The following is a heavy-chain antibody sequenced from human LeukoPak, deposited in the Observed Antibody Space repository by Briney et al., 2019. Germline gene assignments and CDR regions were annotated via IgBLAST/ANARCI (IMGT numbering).Heavy chain of an antibody. Sequence: PGGSLRLSCAASGFTFSSYWMSWVRQAPGKGLEWVVNIKQDGSEKYYVDSVKGRFTISRDNAKNSLYLQMNSLRAEDTAVYYCARDKKRRYYDILTGPGGIYYGMDVWGQGTTVTVSS. J-gene: IGHJ6*02. V-gene: IGHV3-7*03. CDR2: IKQDGSEK. CDR3: ARDKKRRYYDILTGPGGIYYGMDV. CDR1: GFTFSSYW. D-gene: IGHD3-9*01.